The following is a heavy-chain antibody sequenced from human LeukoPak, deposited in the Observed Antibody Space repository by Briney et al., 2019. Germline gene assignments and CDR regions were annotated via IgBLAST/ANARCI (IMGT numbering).Heavy chain of an antibody. J-gene: IGHJ6*02. CDR2: ISWNSGSI. CDR1: GFTFDDYA. D-gene: IGHD5-12*01. CDR3: AKDAGRWLRLYYYYYGMDV. Sequence: GGSLRLSCAASGFTFDDYAMHWVRQAPGKGLEWVTGISWNSGSIGYADSVKGRFTISRDNAKNSLYLQMNSLRAEDTALYYCAKDAGRWLRLYYYYYGMDVWGQGTTVTVSS. V-gene: IGHV3-9*01.